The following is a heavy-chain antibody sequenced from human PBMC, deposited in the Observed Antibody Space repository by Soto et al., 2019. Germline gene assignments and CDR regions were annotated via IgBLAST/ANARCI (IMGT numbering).Heavy chain of an antibody. CDR3: ARVLGYYYDSSGLDY. CDR2: IWYDGSNK. CDR1: GFTFSSYG. V-gene: IGHV3-33*01. J-gene: IGHJ4*02. Sequence: QVQLVESGGGVVQPGRSLRLSCAASGFTFSSYGMHWVRQAPGKGLEWVAVIWYDGSNKYYADSVKGRFTISRDNSKNTLYLQMNSLRAEDTAVYYFARVLGYYYDSSGLDYWGQGTLVTVSS. D-gene: IGHD3-22*01.